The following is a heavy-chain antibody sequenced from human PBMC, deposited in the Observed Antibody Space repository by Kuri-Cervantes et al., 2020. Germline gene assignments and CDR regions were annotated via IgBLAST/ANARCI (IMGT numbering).Heavy chain of an antibody. Sequence: SVKVSCKASGGTFSSYAISWVRQAPGQGLEWMGGIIPIFGTANYAQKFQGRVTITTDESTSTAYMELSSLRSEDTAVYYCARDSDTMVRGAMGAHDAFDIWGQGTMVTVSS. D-gene: IGHD3-10*01. CDR3: ARDSDTMVRGAMGAHDAFDI. CDR1: GGTFSSYA. J-gene: IGHJ3*02. V-gene: IGHV1-69*05. CDR2: IIPIFGTA.